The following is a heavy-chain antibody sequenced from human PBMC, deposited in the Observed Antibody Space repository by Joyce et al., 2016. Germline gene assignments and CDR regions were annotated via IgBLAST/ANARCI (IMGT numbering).Heavy chain of an antibody. Sequence: EVQLVESGGGLVQPGGSLRLSCAGSGIIFSNKEMNWVRQAPGKGLEWVSSINSDDSRIHYADSVRGRFTIARDNARNSLYLEMNSLRVEDTAIYYCTTPSCANWGQGSLVTVSS. J-gene: IGHJ4*02. V-gene: IGHV3-48*03. CDR2: INSDDSRI. CDR1: GIIFSNKE. CDR3: TTPSCAN. D-gene: IGHD2-2*01.